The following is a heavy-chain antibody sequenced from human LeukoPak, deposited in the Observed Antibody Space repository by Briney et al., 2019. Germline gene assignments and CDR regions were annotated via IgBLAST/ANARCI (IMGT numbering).Heavy chain of an antibody. V-gene: IGHV1-69*06. D-gene: IGHD5-18*01. Sequence: VASVKVSCKASGGTFSSYAISWVRQAPGQGLEWMGRIIPIFGTANYAQKFQGRVTITADKSTSTAYMELSSLRSEDTAVYYCGYSYGRGGGWAFDYWGQGTLVTVSS. CDR2: IIPIFGTA. J-gene: IGHJ4*02. CDR1: GGTFSSYA. CDR3: GYSYGRGGGWAFDY.